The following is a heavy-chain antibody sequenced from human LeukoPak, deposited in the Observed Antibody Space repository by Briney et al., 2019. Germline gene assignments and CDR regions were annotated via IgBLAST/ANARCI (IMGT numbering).Heavy chain of an antibody. CDR1: GFTFSRYW. Sequence: GGSLRLSCAASGFTFSRYWMHWVRQAPGEGLVWVSRIDPDDSGTTYADSVKGRFSISIDNAKNTLYLQMNRLRAEDTAVYYCVRGGYYYYFESWGQGTLVTVSS. D-gene: IGHD3-22*01. J-gene: IGHJ4*02. V-gene: IGHV3-74*01. CDR2: IDPDDSGT. CDR3: VRGGYYYYFES.